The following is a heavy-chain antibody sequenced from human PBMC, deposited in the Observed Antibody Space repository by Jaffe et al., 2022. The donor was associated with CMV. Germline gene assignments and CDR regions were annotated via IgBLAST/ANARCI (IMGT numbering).Heavy chain of an antibody. Sequence: QVQLVQSGAEVKKPGSSVKVSCKASGGTFSSYAISWVRQAPGQGLEWMGRIIPILGIANYAQKFQGRVTITADKSTSTAYMELSSLRSEDTAVYYCALGDRSTVTTDYYYYMDVWGKGTTVTVSS. D-gene: IGHD4-4*01. V-gene: IGHV1-69*09. J-gene: IGHJ6*03. CDR1: GGTFSSYA. CDR2: IIPILGIA. CDR3: ALGDRSTVTTDYYYYMDV.